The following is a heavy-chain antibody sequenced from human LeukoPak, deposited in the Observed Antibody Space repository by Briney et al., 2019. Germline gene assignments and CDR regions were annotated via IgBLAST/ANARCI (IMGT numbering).Heavy chain of an antibody. CDR1: GGSISNYY. CDR2: ISYSGST. CDR3: ARTKLYCSGGSCYSSLDY. D-gene: IGHD2-15*01. Sequence: SETLSLTCTVSGGSISNYYWSWIRQPPGKGLEWIGYISYSGSTISNPSLESRVTISVDTSKNQFSLKLTSVTAADTALYYCARTKLYCSGGSCYSSLDYWGQGTLVTVSS. V-gene: IGHV4-59*01. J-gene: IGHJ4*02.